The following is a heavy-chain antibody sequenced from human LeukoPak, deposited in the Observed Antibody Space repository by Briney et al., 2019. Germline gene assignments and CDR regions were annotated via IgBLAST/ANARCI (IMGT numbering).Heavy chain of an antibody. D-gene: IGHD3-10*01. Sequence: SETLSLTCTVSGGSISSYYWSWIRQPVGKGLEWIGRIYTSGSTNYNPSLKSRVTMSVDTSKNQFSLKLSSVTAADTAVYYCAREGVLLWFGLKSGFYYMDVWGKGTTVTISS. J-gene: IGHJ6*03. CDR1: GGSISSYY. CDR2: IYTSGST. V-gene: IGHV4-4*07. CDR3: AREGVLLWFGLKSGFYYMDV.